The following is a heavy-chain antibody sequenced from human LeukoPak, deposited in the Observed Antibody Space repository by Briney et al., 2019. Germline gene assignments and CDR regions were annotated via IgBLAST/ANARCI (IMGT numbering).Heavy chain of an antibody. CDR3: ARGRYSGQLDYYYYMDV. J-gene: IGHJ6*03. CDR1: GGTFSSYA. CDR2: IIPIFGTA. V-gene: IGHV1-69*05. D-gene: IGHD1-1*01. Sequence: ASVKVSCTASGGTFSSYAISWVRQAPGQGLEWMGGIIPIFGTANYAQKFQGRVTITTDESTSTAYMELSSLRSEDTAVYYCARGRYSGQLDYYYYMDVWGKGTTVTVSS.